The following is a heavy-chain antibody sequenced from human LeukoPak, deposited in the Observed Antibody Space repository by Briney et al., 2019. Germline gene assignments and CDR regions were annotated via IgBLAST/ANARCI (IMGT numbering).Heavy chain of an antibody. D-gene: IGHD1-26*01. CDR3: ASGIDY. CDR2: IYTSGGT. Sequence: SETLSLTCTVSGGSISSGSYYWSWIRQPAGKGLEWIGRIYTSGGTNYNPSLKSRVTISVDTSKNQFSLKLSSVTAADTAVCYCASGIDYWGQGTLVTVSS. CDR1: GGSISSGSYY. V-gene: IGHV4-61*02. J-gene: IGHJ4*02.